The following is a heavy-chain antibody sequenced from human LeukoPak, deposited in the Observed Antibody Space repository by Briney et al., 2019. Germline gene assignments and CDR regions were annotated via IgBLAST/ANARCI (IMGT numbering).Heavy chain of an antibody. CDR3: ARGVNSGYFDY. CDR2: INHSGST. V-gene: IGHV4-34*01. J-gene: IGHJ4*02. D-gene: IGHD1-26*01. Sequence: SETLSLTCAVYGGSFSGYYWSWIRQPPGKGLEWIGEINHSGSTNYNPSLKSRVTISVDTSKNQFSLRLSSVTAADTAVYYCARGVNSGYFDYCGQGTLVTVSS. CDR1: GGSFSGYY.